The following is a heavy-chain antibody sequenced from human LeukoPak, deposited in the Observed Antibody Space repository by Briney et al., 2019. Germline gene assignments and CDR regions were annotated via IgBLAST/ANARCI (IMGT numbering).Heavy chain of an antibody. CDR2: ISAYNGNT. J-gene: IGHJ4*02. CDR1: GYTFTSYG. CDR3: ARDLGVLMVYDRPYYFDY. Sequence: ASVKVSCKASGYTFTSYGIRWVRQAPGHGLEWMGWISAYNGNTNYAQRLQGRVTMTTDTSTSTASMELRSLRSDDTAVYYCARDLGVLMVYDRPYYFDYWGQGTLVTVSS. V-gene: IGHV1-18*01. D-gene: IGHD2-8*01.